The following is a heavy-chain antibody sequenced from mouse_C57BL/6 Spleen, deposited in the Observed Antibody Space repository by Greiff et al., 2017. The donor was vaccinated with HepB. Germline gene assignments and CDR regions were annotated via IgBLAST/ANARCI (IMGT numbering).Heavy chain of an antibody. Sequence: QVQLKQPGAELVKPGASVKLSCKASGYTFTSYWMHWVKQRPGQGLEWIGMIHPNSGSTNYNEKFKSKATLTVDKSSSTAYMQLSSLTSEDSAVYYCARKVLITTVVAPDYWGQGTTLTVSS. CDR3: ARKVLITTVVAPDY. V-gene: IGHV1-64*01. J-gene: IGHJ2*01. D-gene: IGHD1-1*01. CDR1: GYTFTSYW. CDR2: IHPNSGST.